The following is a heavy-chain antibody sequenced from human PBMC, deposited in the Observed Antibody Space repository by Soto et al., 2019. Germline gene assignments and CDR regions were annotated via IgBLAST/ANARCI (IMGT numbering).Heavy chain of an antibody. CDR2: ILYDGSNK. CDR1: GFTFSNYG. J-gene: IGHJ6*02. V-gene: IGHV3-33*01. D-gene: IGHD3-10*01. CDR3: ARENGYYGSSGYYYGMDV. Sequence: GGSLRLSCAASGFTFSNYGMHWARQAPGKGLEWVAAILYDGSNKYYADSVKGRFTISRDNAKNSLYLQMNSLRAEDTAVYYCARENGYYGSSGYYYGMDVWGQGTTVTVSS.